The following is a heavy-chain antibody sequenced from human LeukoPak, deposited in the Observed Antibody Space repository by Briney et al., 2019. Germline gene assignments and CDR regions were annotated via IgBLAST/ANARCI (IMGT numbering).Heavy chain of an antibody. CDR3: ANRGVLTGYTDY. CDR2: ISGRGGST. J-gene: IGHJ4*02. D-gene: IGHD3-9*01. CDR1: GFTFSSYA. Sequence: GGSLRLSCAASGFTFSSYAMSWVRQTPEKGLEWVSTISGRGGSTYYADSVNGRFTISRDNSENILYLQMSSLRAEDTAVYYCANRGVLTGYTDYWGQGTLVTVSS. V-gene: IGHV3-23*01.